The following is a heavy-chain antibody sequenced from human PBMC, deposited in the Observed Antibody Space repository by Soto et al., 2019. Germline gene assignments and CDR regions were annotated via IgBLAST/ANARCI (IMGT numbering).Heavy chain of an antibody. CDR2: INHSGST. D-gene: IGHD6-13*01. V-gene: IGHV4-34*01. CDR3: ARGYSSSYYYYGMDV. J-gene: IGHJ6*02. Sequence: PSATLSLTCAVYGGSFSGYYWSWIRQPPGKGLEWIGEINHSGSTNYNPSLKSRVTISVDTSKNQFSLKLSSVTAADTAVYYCARGYSSSYYYYGMDVWGQGTTVTVSS. CDR1: GGSFSGYY.